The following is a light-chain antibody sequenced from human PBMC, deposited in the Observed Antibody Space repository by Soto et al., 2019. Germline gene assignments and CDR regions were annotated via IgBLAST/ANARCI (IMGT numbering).Light chain of an antibody. CDR2: STG. V-gene: IGLV7-43*01. J-gene: IGLJ3*02. CDR3: LLYYAGAPA. Sequence: QAVVTQEPSVTVSPGGTGTLTCASSTGAVTSDYHANWFQQKPGQAPRALIYSTGNKHSWTPARFSGSLLGGKAALTLSGVQPEDEAEYYCLLYYAGAPAFGGGTKLTVL. CDR1: TGAVTSDYH.